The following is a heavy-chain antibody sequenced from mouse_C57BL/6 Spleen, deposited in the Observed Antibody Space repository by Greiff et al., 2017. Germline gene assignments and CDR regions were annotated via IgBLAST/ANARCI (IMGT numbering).Heavy chain of an antibody. Sequence: EVQLVESGGGLVKPGGSLKLSCAASGFTFSSYTMSWVRQTPEKRLEWVATISGGGGNTYYPDSVQGRFTISRDNAKNTLYLQMSSLRSEDTALYYCAREGDYYGSRAWFAYWGQGTLVTVSA. J-gene: IGHJ3*01. CDR1: GFTFSSYT. V-gene: IGHV5-9*01. CDR3: AREGDYYGSRAWFAY. CDR2: ISGGGGNT. D-gene: IGHD1-1*01.